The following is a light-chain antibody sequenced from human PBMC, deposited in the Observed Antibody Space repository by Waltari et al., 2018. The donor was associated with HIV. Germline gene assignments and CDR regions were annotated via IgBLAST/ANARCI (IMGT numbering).Light chain of an antibody. J-gene: IGLJ1*01. V-gene: IGLV2-23*02. CDR2: EVT. CDR1: SSNFGSDDL. CDR3: CSCPRSGIRYV. Sequence: QSALTQPASVSGSPGQSITLSCTGTSSNFGSDDLVSWYQQHPGEAPKLIIYEVTKRPSGVSNRFSGSKSGNTASLTISGLQAEDEADYYCCSCPRSGIRYVFGTGTKVTVL.